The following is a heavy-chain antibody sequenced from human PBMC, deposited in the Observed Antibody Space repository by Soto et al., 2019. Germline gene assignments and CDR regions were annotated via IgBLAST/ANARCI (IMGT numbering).Heavy chain of an antibody. Sequence: TLSLTCVISGDSVSSNSAAWNWIRQSPSRGLEWLGRTYYRSKWYNDYAVSVKSRITINPDTSKNQFSLQLNSVTPEDTAVYYCARARYYDFWSGYYRSREDWFDPWGQGTLVTVSS. CDR3: ARARYYDFWSGYYRSREDWFDP. J-gene: IGHJ5*02. D-gene: IGHD3-3*01. CDR1: GDSVSSNSAA. CDR2: TYYRSKWYN. V-gene: IGHV6-1*01.